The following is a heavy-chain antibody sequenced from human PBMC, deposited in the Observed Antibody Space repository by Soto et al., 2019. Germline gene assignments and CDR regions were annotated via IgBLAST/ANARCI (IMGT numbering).Heavy chain of an antibody. Sequence: GGSLRLSCAASGFTVNSNYMSWVRQSPGKWLEWVSVIYSGGSTYSAYSVKGRFTISRDNSKNTLYLQMNSLRAEDTAVYYCALIAAREQQLVRSNYYYYGMDVWGQGT. CDR1: GFTVNSNY. CDR2: IYSGGST. J-gene: IGHJ6*02. D-gene: IGHD6-13*01. CDR3: ALIAAREQQLVRSNYYYYGMDV. V-gene: IGHV3-53*01.